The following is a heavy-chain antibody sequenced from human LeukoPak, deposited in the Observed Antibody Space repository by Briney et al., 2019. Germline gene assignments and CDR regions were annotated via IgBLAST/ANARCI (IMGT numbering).Heavy chain of an antibody. Sequence: GGSLRLSCAASGFTFSSYGMHWVRQAPGKGLEWVAFIRYDGSNKYYADSVKGRFTISRDNSKNTLYLQMNSLRAEDTAVYYCAKDLVVGATPYYFDYWGQGTLVTVSS. J-gene: IGHJ4*02. CDR2: IRYDGSNK. CDR3: AKDLVVGATPYYFDY. CDR1: GFTFSSYG. V-gene: IGHV3-30*02. D-gene: IGHD1-26*01.